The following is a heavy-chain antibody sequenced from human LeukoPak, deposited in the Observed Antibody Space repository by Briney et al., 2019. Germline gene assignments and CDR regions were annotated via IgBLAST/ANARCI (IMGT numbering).Heavy chain of an antibody. CDR1: GGSISSYY. Sequence: SETLSLTCTVSGGSISSYYWSWIRQPPGKGLEWIGYIYYSGSTNYNPSLKSRVTISVDTSKNQFSLKLSSVTAADTAVYYCARGPRIMITFGGAGYAFDIWGQGTMVTVSS. D-gene: IGHD3-16*01. J-gene: IGHJ3*02. CDR3: ARGPRIMITFGGAGYAFDI. V-gene: IGHV4-59*01. CDR2: IYYSGST.